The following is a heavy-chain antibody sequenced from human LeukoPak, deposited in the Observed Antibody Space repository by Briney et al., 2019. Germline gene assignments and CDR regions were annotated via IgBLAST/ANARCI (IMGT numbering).Heavy chain of an antibody. V-gene: IGHV3-7*03. D-gene: IGHD1-26*01. CDR3: ARAKLD. Sequence: GGSLRLSCAAPGFSLSSSWMTWVSQAPGKGLEWVGNINEAGSGSNYVDSVKGRFTISRDNAKNSLWLQMNSLRVEDTGVYFCARAKLDWGQGTLVNVSS. J-gene: IGHJ4*02. CDR1: GFSLSSSW. CDR2: INEAGSGS.